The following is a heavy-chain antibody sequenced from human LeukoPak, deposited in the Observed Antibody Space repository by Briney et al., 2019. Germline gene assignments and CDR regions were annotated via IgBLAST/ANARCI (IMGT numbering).Heavy chain of an antibody. CDR3: AKDREVYGSGKYFDY. Sequence: GRSLRLSCAASGFTFSSYGMHWVRQAPGKGLEWVAVISYDGSNKYYADSVKGRFTISRDNSKNTLYLQMNSLRAEDTAVYYCAKDREVYGSGKYFDYWGQRTLVTVSS. V-gene: IGHV3-30*18. D-gene: IGHD3-10*01. J-gene: IGHJ4*02. CDR1: GFTFSSYG. CDR2: ISYDGSNK.